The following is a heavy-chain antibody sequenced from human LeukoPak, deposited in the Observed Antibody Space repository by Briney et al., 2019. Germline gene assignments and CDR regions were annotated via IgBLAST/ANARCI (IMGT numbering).Heavy chain of an antibody. CDR1: GFTLSPYS. CDR3: ARANSSGNYYFDS. Sequence: PGGSLRLPCAASGFTLSPYSMNWVRQAPGKGLEWVSSISSSSSYIYYADSVKGRFTISRDNAKNPQYLQMNSLRAEDTAVYYCARANSSGNYYFDSWGQGTLVTVSS. J-gene: IGHJ4*02. D-gene: IGHD1-26*01. V-gene: IGHV3-21*01. CDR2: ISSSSSYI.